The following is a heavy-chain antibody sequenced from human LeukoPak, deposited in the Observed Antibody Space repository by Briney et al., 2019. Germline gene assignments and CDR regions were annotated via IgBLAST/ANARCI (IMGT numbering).Heavy chain of an antibody. D-gene: IGHD3-9*01. CDR2: ISAYNGNT. Sequence: ASVKVSCKASGYTFTSYGISWVRQAPGQGLEWMGWISAYNGNTNYAQKLQGRVTMTTDTSTSTAYMELRSLRSDDTAVYYCARGYYDILTGYPNPKGDVDYWGQGTLVTVSS. J-gene: IGHJ4*02. CDR3: ARGYYDILTGYPNPKGDVDY. CDR1: GYTFTSYG. V-gene: IGHV1-18*01.